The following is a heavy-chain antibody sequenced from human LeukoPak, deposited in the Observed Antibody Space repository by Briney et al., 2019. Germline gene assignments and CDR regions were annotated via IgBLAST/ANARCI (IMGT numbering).Heavy chain of an antibody. CDR1: GFAFSSYA. J-gene: IGHJ4*02. D-gene: IGHD6-19*01. CDR2: ISGSGGST. CDR3: AKDQQWLVQYYFDY. V-gene: IGHV3-23*01. Sequence: PGGSLRLSCAASGFAFSSYAMSWVRQAPGKGLEWVSAISGSGGSTYYADSVKGRFTISRDNSKNTLYLQMNSLRAEDTAVYYCAKDQQWLVQYYFDYWGQGTLVTVSS.